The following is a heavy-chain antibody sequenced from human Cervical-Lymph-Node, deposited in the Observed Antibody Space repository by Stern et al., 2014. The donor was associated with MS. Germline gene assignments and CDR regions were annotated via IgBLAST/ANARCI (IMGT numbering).Heavy chain of an antibody. CDR1: GGSISSCY. V-gene: IGHV4-59*01. CDR2: IYYSGST. J-gene: IGHJ5*02. CDR3: ARDFFGEGWFDP. D-gene: IGHD3-10*01. Sequence: VQLVESGPGLVKPSENLSLTWTVSGGSISSCYWSGLRQRPGKGLEWIGYIYYSGSTNYNPSLKSRVTISVDTSKNQFSLKLSSVTAADTAVYYCARDFFGEGWFDPWGQGTLVTVSS.